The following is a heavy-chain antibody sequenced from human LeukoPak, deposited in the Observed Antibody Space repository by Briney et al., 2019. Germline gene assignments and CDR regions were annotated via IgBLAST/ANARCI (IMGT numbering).Heavy chain of an antibody. V-gene: IGHV3-9*01. CDR2: ISWNSGSI. CDR3: ARGGYNYGCCDP. J-gene: IGHJ5*02. CDR1: GFTFDDYA. Sequence: GGSLRLSCAASGFTFDDYAMHWVRQAPGKGLEWVSGISWNSGSIGYADSVKGRFTISRDNAKNSLYLQMNSLRAEDTALYYCARGGYNYGCCDPWGQGTLVNVSS. D-gene: IGHD5-24*01.